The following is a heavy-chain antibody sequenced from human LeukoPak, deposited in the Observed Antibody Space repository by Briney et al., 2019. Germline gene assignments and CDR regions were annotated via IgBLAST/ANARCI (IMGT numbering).Heavy chain of an antibody. J-gene: IGHJ6*02. CDR3: AKDTPLFYHYYGIDV. CDR1: GLNLDAYA. Sequence: GGSLRLSCAAPGLNLDAYAMHWVRQAQGKGLEWASLISGVGIITYYADSVKGRFTISRDNSKNSLFLEMNSLRSEDTALYYCAKDTPLFYHYYGIDVWGQGTTVTVSS. CDR2: ISGVGIIT. V-gene: IGHV3-43*02.